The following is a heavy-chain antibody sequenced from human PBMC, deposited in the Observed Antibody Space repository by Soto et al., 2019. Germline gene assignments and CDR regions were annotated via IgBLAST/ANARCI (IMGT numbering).Heavy chain of an antibody. CDR1: GGSISSSNW. CDR3: ATLLRSTYDMDV. CDR2: IYHSGST. Sequence: SETLSLTCAVSGGSISSSNWWTWVRQPPGKGLEWIGDIYHSGSTNYNPSLKSRVTISVDKSKNQSSLKVSSMTAADTAVYYCATLLRSTYDMDVWGQGTTVTFSS. V-gene: IGHV4-4*02. J-gene: IGHJ6*02. D-gene: IGHD3-3*01.